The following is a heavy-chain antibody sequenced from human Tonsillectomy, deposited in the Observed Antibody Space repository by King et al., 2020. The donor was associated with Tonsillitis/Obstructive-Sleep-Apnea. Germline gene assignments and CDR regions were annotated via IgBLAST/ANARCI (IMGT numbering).Heavy chain of an antibody. CDR1: GGSISSGGYS. D-gene: IGHD3-3*01. V-gene: IGHV4-31*01. CDR2: SYYTGST. J-gene: IGHJ6*03. CDR3: ARARDFWSVYAMDV. Sequence: QLQESGPGLVKPSQTLSLTCTVSGGSISSGGYSWSWIRQHPGKGLEWIGYSYYTGSTYYNPSLKSLVTISVDTSKNQFSLKLSSVTAADTAVYYCARARDFWSVYAMDVWGKGTTVTVSS.